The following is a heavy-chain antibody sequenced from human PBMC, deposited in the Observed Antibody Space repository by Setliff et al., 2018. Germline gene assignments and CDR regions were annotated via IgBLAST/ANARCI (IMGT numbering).Heavy chain of an antibody. Sequence: PGGSLRLSCAASGFTFSGYSMNWVRQAPGKGLEWVAFIRYDGSNKYYADSVKGRFTISRDNSKNTLYLQMNSLRAEDTAVYYCAKDQPYYDILTGYYSGWYFDLWGRGTLVTVSS. J-gene: IGHJ2*01. CDR1: GFTFSGYS. CDR3: AKDQPYYDILTGYYSGWYFDL. CDR2: IRYDGSNK. V-gene: IGHV3-30*02. D-gene: IGHD3-9*01.